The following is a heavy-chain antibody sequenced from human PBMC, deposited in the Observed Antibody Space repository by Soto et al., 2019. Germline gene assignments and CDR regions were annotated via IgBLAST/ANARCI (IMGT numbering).Heavy chain of an antibody. V-gene: IGHV4-59*01. D-gene: IGHD3-3*01. J-gene: IGHJ6*02. Sequence: SETLSLTCTVSGGSISSYYWSWIRQPPGKGLEWIGYIYYSGSTNYNPSLKSRVTISVDTSKNQFSLKLSSVTAADTAVYYCARANYDFLIGYFLGPYYYYGRDVWGQGTTVTVSS. CDR1: GGSISSYY. CDR3: ARANYDFLIGYFLGPYYYYGRDV. CDR2: IYYSGST.